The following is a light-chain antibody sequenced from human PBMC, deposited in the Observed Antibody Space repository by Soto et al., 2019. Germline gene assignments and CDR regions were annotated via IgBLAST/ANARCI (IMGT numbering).Light chain of an antibody. CDR1: QSVSSN. CDR2: GAS. V-gene: IGKV3-15*01. Sequence: EMVMTQSPATLSVSPGERATLSCRASQSVSSNLAWYQQKPGQTPRLLIYGASTRVTGIPARFSGSGSGTEFPLTIRSLQSEDSAVYYCHQYNKLPPTFGRGTKVEIK. J-gene: IGKJ1*01. CDR3: HQYNKLPPT.